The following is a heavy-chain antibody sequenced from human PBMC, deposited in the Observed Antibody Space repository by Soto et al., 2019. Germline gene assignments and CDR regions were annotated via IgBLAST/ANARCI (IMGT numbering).Heavy chain of an antibody. J-gene: IGHJ4*02. CDR3: ARGGDWYDILTGYYFLYFDY. CDR1: GFTFSSYW. Sequence: GGSLRLSCAASGFTFSSYWMHWVRQAPGKGLVWVSRINSDGSSTSYADSVKGRLSISRDNAKNTLYLQMNSLRAEDTAVYYCARGGDWYDILTGYYFLYFDYWGQGTLVTVSS. D-gene: IGHD3-9*01. V-gene: IGHV3-74*01. CDR2: INSDGSST.